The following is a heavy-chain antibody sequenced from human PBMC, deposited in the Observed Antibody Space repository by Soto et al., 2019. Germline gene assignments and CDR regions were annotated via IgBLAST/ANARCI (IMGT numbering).Heavy chain of an antibody. J-gene: IGHJ4*02. V-gene: IGHV4-30-2*01. D-gene: IGHD3-10*01. CDR2: IYHSGSP. Sequence: QLQLQESGSGLVKPSQTLSLTCAVSGGSISSGGYSWSWIRQPPGKGLEWIGYIYHSGSPYYNPSPNSRVTISVDRTKNQFSLKLSSVTAADTAVYYCARGGYGSGSPYDYWGQGTLVTVSS. CDR3: ARGGYGSGSPYDY. CDR1: GGSISSGGYS.